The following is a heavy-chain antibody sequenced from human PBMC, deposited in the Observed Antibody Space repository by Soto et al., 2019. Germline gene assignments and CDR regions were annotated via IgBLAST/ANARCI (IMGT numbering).Heavy chain of an antibody. CDR2: ISSSSSYI. D-gene: IGHD3-16*01. CDR1: GVTFSSYS. J-gene: IGHJ6*02. V-gene: IGHV3-21*01. CDR3: ARDWGYYYYYGMDV. Sequence: GGSLRLSCAASGVTFSSYSMNWVRQAPGKGLEWVSSISSSSSYIYYADSVKGRFTISRDNAKNSLYLQMNSLRAEDTAVYYCARDWGYYYYYGMDVWGQGTTVTVS.